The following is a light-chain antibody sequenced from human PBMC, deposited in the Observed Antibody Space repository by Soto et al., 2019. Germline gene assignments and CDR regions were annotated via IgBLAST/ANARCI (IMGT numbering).Light chain of an antibody. CDR3: QQANSFPLT. V-gene: IGKV1-12*01. CDR2: AAS. CDR1: QGISSW. J-gene: IGKJ4*01. Sequence: DIQMTQSPSSVSASVGDRVTITGRASQGISSWLARYQQKPGKAPKLLIYAASSLQSGVPSRFSGSGSGTDFTLTISSLQPEDFATYYCQQANSFPLTFGGGTK.